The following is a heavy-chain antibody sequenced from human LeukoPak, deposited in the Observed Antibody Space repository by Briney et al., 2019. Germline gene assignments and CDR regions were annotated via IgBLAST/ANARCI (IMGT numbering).Heavy chain of an antibody. CDR2: IIPIFGTA. CDR1: GGTFSSYA. CDR3: ARAKSDILTGYSSSYFDY. Sequence: SVKVSCKASGGTFSSYAISWGRQAPGQGLEWMGGIIPIFGTANYAQKFQGRVTITTDESPSTAYMELSSLRSEDTAVYSCARAKSDILTGYSSSYFDYWGQGTLVTVSS. V-gene: IGHV1-69*05. J-gene: IGHJ4*02. D-gene: IGHD3-9*01.